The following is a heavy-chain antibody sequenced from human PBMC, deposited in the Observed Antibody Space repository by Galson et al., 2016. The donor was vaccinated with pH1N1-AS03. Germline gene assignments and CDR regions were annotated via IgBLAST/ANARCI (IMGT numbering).Heavy chain of an antibody. CDR3: TTDVPMSGGALDS. CDR1: GRIFSNLW. CDR2: IKSTVHGETT. J-gene: IGHJ4*02. Sequence: SLRLSCAASGRIFSNLWMMWVRQSPGKGPEWVGRIKSTVHGETTDCAAPVKGRFTISRDDSKNTVYLQMNSLKTEDTALYYCTTDVPMSGGALDSWGQGTPVTVSS. D-gene: IGHD3-16*01. V-gene: IGHV3-15*01.